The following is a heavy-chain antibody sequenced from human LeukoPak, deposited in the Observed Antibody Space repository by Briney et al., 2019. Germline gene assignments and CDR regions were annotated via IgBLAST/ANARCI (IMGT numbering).Heavy chain of an antibody. V-gene: IGHV3-7*01. CDR1: GFTFSSYW. CDR2: IKQDGSEK. D-gene: IGHD6-13*01. CDR3: AKTQQLVTHYYYYYGMDV. Sequence: GGSLRLSCAASGFTFSSYWMSWVRQAPGKGLEWVANIKQDGSEKYYVDSVKGRFTISRDNAKNSLYLQMNSLRAEDTAVYYCAKTQQLVTHYYYYYGMDVWGQGTTVTVSS. J-gene: IGHJ6*02.